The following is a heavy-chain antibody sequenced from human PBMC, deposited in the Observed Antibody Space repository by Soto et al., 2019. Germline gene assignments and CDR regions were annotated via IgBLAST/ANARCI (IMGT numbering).Heavy chain of an antibody. CDR3: ARDGVYSSGYYCIDY. CDR2: IWYDGSNK. D-gene: IGHD3-22*01. CDR1: GFTFSSYG. Sequence: GGSLRLSCAASGFTFSSYGMHWVRQAPGKGLEWVAVIWYDGSNKYYADSVKGRFTISRDNSKNTLYLQMNSLRAEDTAVYYCARDGVYSSGYYCIDYWGQGTLVTVSS. J-gene: IGHJ4*02. V-gene: IGHV3-33*01.